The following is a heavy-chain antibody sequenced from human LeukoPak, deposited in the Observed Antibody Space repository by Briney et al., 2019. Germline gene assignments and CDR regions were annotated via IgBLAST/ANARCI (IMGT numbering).Heavy chain of an antibody. CDR2: IHHSGSI. D-gene: IGHD3-10*01. CDR1: GVSISSNLW. CDR3: ARDTYGSGSYSGWFDP. Sequence: SETLSLTCAVSGVSISSNLWWTWVRQPPGKGLEWIAEIHHSGSINYNPSLKSRVTISVDKAKNQFSLNLNSVTAADTAVYYCARDTYGSGSYSGWFDPWGQGTLVTVSS. V-gene: IGHV4-4*02. J-gene: IGHJ5*02.